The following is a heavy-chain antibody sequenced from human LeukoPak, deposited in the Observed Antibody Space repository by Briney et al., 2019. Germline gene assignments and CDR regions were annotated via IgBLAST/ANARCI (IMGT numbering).Heavy chain of an antibody. CDR1: GFTFSSYW. CDR3: ASMWEGGY. D-gene: IGHD1-26*01. J-gene: IGHJ4*02. V-gene: IGHV3-7*01. Sequence: GGSLRLSCAASGFTFSSYWMSWVRQAPGKGLEWVATIKQDGSEMYYVDAVKGRFTISRDNAQNSLYLLMNSLRDEDAAVYFCASMWEGGYWGQGTLVTVSS. CDR2: IKQDGSEM.